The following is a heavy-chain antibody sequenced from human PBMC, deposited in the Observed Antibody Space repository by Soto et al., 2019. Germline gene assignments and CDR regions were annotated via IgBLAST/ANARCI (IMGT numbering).Heavy chain of an antibody. CDR1: GYSFTSYW. CDR3: ARRDIVVAPAATYFDY. D-gene: IGHD2-2*01. Sequence: PGESLKISCKGSGYSFTSYWIGWVRQMPGKGLEWMGIIYPGDSDTRYSPSFQGQVTISADKSISTAYLQWSSLKASDTAMYYCARRDIVVAPAATYFDYWGQGTLVTVS. V-gene: IGHV5-51*01. J-gene: IGHJ4*02. CDR2: IYPGDSDT.